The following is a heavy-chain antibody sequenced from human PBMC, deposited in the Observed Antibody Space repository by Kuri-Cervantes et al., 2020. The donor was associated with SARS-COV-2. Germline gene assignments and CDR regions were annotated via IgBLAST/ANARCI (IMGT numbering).Heavy chain of an antibody. CDR1: GFTFSSYG. CDR2: IRYDGSNK. V-gene: IGHV3-30*02. CDR3: AKGHCTNGVCLDYFDY. J-gene: IGHJ4*02. D-gene: IGHD2-8*01. Sequence: GGSLRLSCAASGFTFSSYGMHWVRQAPGKGLEWVAFIRYDGSNKYYADSVKGRFTISRDNSKNTLYLQMNSLRAEDTAVYYCAKGHCTNGVCLDYFDYWGQGTLVTVSS.